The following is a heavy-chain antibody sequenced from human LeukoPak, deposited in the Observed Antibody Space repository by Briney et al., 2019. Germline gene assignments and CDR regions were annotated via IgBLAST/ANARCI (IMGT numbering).Heavy chain of an antibody. Sequence: SETLSLTCTVSGGSISSSSYYWGWIRQPPGKGLEWIGSMYYSGSTYYNPSLKSRVTISVDTSKNQFSLKLSSVTAADTAVYYCAREPFYQLQNPFFDYWGHGTLVTVSS. D-gene: IGHD2-2*01. V-gene: IGHV4-39*07. J-gene: IGHJ4*01. CDR2: MYYSGST. CDR3: AREPFYQLQNPFFDY. CDR1: GGSISSSSYY.